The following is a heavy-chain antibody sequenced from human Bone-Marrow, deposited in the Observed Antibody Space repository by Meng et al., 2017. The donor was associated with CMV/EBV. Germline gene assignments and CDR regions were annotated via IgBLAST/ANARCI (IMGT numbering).Heavy chain of an antibody. D-gene: IGHD6-13*01. Sequence: SETLSLTCAISGDSVSSNSAAWNWIRQSPSRGLEWLGRTYYRSKWYNDYAVSVKSRITINPDTSKNQFSLQLNSVTPADTAVYYCARDAIVAAGRHYYYGMDVWGQGTTVTVSS. J-gene: IGHJ6*02. CDR3: ARDAIVAAGRHYYYGMDV. CDR2: TYYRSKWYN. CDR1: GDSVSSNSAA. V-gene: IGHV6-1*01.